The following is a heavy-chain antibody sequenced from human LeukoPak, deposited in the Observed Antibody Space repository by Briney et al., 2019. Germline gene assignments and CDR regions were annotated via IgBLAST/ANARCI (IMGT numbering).Heavy chain of an antibody. Sequence: GGSLRLSCAASGFTFSSYSMNWVRQARGKGLEWVSSISSSSSYIYYADSVKGRFTISRDNAKNSLYLQMNSLRAEDTAVYYCASVAVADATDYWGQGTLVTVSS. CDR3: ASVAVADATDY. CDR2: ISSSSSYI. V-gene: IGHV3-21*01. CDR1: GFTFSSYS. J-gene: IGHJ4*02. D-gene: IGHD6-19*01.